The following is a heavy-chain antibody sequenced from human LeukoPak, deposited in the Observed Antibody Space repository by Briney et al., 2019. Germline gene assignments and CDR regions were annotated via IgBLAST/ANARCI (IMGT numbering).Heavy chain of an antibody. CDR2: ISNSGGST. Sequence: GGSLRLSCAASGFTFSSFAMSWVRQAPGKGLEWVSGISNSGGSTYYADSVKGRFTISRDNAKNTVYLEMNSLSVEDTATYYCIRDFRSADLWGQGTLVTVTS. V-gene: IGHV3-23*01. D-gene: IGHD5-24*01. CDR3: IRDFRSADL. CDR1: GFTFSSFA. J-gene: IGHJ5*02.